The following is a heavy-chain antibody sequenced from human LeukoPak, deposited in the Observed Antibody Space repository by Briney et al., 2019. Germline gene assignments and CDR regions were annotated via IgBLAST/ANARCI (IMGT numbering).Heavy chain of an antibody. CDR1: GYTFTSYG. Sequence: ASVKVSCKASGYTFTSYGISWVRQAPGQGLEWMGWISAYNGNTNYAQKLQGGVTMTTDTSTSTAYMELRSLRSDDTAVYYCARMTDFTTYYYDSSGYSLFDYWGQGTLVTVSS. CDR3: ARMTDFTTYYYDSSGYSLFDY. D-gene: IGHD3-22*01. J-gene: IGHJ4*02. CDR2: ISAYNGNT. V-gene: IGHV1-18*01.